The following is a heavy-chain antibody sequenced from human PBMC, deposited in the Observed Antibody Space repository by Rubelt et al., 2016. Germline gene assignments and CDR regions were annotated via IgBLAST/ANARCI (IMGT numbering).Heavy chain of an antibody. CDR3: ASLAARQKYDC. J-gene: IGHJ4*02. CDR1: GFSFSSSW. V-gene: IGHV3-11*06. Sequence: GGSLRLSCAASGFSFSSSWMTWIRQAPGKGLEWVSYISTTINHANYAGSVKGRFAISRDNARNSLYLQMNSLRADDTAVYYCASLAARQKYDCWGQGTLVTVSS. CDR2: ISTTINHA. D-gene: IGHD6-6*01.